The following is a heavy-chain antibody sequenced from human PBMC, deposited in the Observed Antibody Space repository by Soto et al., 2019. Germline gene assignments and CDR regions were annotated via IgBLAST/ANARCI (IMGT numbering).Heavy chain of an antibody. J-gene: IGHJ3*01. D-gene: IGHD2-15*01. CDR2: IWYDGSNK. Sequence: QVQLVESGGGVVQPGRSLRLSCAASGFTFSSYGMHWVRQAPGKGLEWVAVIWYDGSNKYYADSVKGRFTISRDNSKNTLYLHMNSLRAEDTAVYYCARGSEGGLGWGQGTMVTVSS. CDR1: GFTFSSYG. CDR3: ARGSEGGLG. V-gene: IGHV3-33*01.